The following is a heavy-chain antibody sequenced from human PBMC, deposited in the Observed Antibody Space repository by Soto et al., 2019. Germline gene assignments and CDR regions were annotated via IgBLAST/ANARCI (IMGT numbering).Heavy chain of an antibody. J-gene: IGHJ4*02. CDR3: ARRYDLYYFDY. V-gene: IGHV4-59*08. D-gene: IGHD2-15*01. CDR2: IYYSGST. CDR1: GGSISSYY. Sequence: SETRCLTCTVTGGSISSYYWSWIRQPPGKGLEWIGYIYYSGSTNYNASLKSRVTISVDTSKNQFSLKLSSVTAADTAVYYCARRYDLYYFDYWGQGTLGTVSS.